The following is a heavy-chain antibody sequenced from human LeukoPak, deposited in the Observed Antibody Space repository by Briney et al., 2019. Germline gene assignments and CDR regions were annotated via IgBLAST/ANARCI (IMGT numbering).Heavy chain of an antibody. J-gene: IGHJ6*03. Sequence: PVGSLRLSCIPSGFSFSDYAMSWVRPAPGGGREWGAGVSDSGSTTYSADSVKGRFTISRDDSKNTLYLHMNSLRVDDTAIYSCGRGSRETTMFYYYYMDVWGKGTTIIVSS. CDR1: GFSFSDYA. V-gene: IGHV3-23*01. CDR2: VSDSGSTT. CDR3: GRGSRETTMFYYYYMDV. D-gene: IGHD3-10*01.